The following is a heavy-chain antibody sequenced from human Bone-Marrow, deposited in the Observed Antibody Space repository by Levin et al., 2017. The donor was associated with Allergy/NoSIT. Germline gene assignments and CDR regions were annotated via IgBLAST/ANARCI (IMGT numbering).Heavy chain of an antibody. V-gene: IGHV1-69*06. CDR3: AGSSSGTGQFDH. D-gene: IGHD6-6*01. Sequence: FLPYFILWVRQAPGQGLEWMGGIVPIFGTTHYAQKLQGRITITSDKSTSTAYMELSRLRSEDTAVYYCAGSSSGTGQFDHWGQGTLVTVSS. J-gene: IGHJ4*02. CDR1: FLPYF. CDR2: IVPIFGTT.